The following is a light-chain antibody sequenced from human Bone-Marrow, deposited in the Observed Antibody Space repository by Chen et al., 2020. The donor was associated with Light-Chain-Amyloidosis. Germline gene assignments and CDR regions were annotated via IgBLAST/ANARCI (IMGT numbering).Light chain of an antibody. CDR1: NIGSKR. Sequence: SYVLTQPPSVSVAPGKTARITCGGNNIGSKRVHWYQQKPGQAPVLVIYYDSDRPSGIPERFSGSNSGNTATLTISSVEAGDEADYYCQVWDIISDQVVFGGGTKLTVL. V-gene: IGLV3-21*04. J-gene: IGLJ2*01. CDR3: QVWDIISDQVV. CDR2: YDS.